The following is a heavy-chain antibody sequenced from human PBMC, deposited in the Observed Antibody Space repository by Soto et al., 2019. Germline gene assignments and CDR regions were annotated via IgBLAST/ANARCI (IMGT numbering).Heavy chain of an antibody. CDR1: DGSIRTTNW. Sequence: HVLLQESGPGLVKPSGTLSLTCDVSDGSIRTTNWWSWVRKPPGKGREWIGEIYHSGSTKYNPSLKSRVTISVDKSKNQFSLKLTSVTATDTAVYYCARDRGYRNNDAFDIWGQGTLVTVSS. V-gene: IGHV4-4*02. D-gene: IGHD5-12*01. CDR2: IYHSGST. J-gene: IGHJ3*02. CDR3: ARDRGYRNNDAFDI.